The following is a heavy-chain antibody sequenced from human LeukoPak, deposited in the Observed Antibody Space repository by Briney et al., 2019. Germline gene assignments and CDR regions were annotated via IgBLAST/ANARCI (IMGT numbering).Heavy chain of an antibody. V-gene: IGHV1-69*13. D-gene: IGHD5-24*01. CDR1: GGTFSSYA. J-gene: IGHJ4*02. CDR3: ARGGEWLQFDYFDY. Sequence: PVKVSCKASGGTFSSYAISWVRQAPGQGLEWMGGIIPIFGTANYAQKFQGRVTITADESTSTAYMELSSLRSEDTAVYYCARGGEWLQFDYFDYWGQGTLVTVSS. CDR2: IIPIFGTA.